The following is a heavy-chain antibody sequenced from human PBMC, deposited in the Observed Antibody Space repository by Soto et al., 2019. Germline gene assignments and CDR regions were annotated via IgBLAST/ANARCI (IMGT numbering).Heavy chain of an antibody. V-gene: IGHV3-23*01. Sequence: GGSLRLSCAASGFTFSSYATSWVRQAPGKGLEWVSAISGSGGSTYYADSVKGRFTISRDNSKNTLYLQMNSLRAEDTAVYYCAKDRARGQWLDRSVNWFDPWGQGTLVTVSS. CDR3: AKDRARGQWLDRSVNWFDP. CDR2: ISGSGGST. D-gene: IGHD6-19*01. J-gene: IGHJ5*02. CDR1: GFTFSSYA.